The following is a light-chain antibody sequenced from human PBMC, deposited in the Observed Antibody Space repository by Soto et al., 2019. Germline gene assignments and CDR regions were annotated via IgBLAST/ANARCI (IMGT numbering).Light chain of an antibody. CDR2: GAS. J-gene: IGKJ1*01. CDR1: QSVSSTY. Sequence: DIVLTQSPGTVSLSPGERATLSCRASQSVSSTYFAWYQQKPGQAPRLLIYGASSRATGIPDRFSGSGSGTDFTLTISRLDPEDFVVYYCHHYGSSTWTFGQGTKV. V-gene: IGKV3-20*01. CDR3: HHYGSSTWT.